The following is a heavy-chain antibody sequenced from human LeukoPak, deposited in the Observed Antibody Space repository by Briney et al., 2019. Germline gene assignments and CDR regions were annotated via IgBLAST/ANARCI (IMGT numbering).Heavy chain of an antibody. J-gene: IGHJ4*02. CDR3: ARAVYCSGGRCSDY. CDR1: GGSISSYY. CDR2: IYYSGST. D-gene: IGHD2-15*01. Sequence: KPSETLSLTCTVSGGSISSYYWSWIRQPPGKGLEWIGYIYYSGSTNYNPSLKSRVTISVDTSKNQFSLKLSSVTAADTAVYYCARAVYCSGGRCSDYWGQGTMVTVSS. V-gene: IGHV4-59*01.